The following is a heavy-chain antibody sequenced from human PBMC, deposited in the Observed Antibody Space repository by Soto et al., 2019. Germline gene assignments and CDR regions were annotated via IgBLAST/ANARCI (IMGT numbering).Heavy chain of an antibody. V-gene: IGHV6-1*01. Sequence: SQTLSLTCAISGDSVSSNSAAWNWIRQSPSRGLEWLGRAYYRSQWYYDSAVSVRSRITAIPDTSKNQFSLQLNSVTPEDTAVYYCARGSYGYRVYYGMDVWGQGTTVTVSS. CDR3: ARGSYGYRVYYGMDV. CDR2: AYYRSQWYY. D-gene: IGHD5-18*01. J-gene: IGHJ6*02. CDR1: GDSVSSNSAA.